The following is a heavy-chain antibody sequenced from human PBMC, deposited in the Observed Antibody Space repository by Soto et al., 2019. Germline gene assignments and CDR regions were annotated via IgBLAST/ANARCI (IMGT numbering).Heavy chain of an antibody. D-gene: IGHD3-16*01. V-gene: IGHV4-34*01. J-gene: IGHJ6*03. CDR2: INHSGST. Sequence: PSETLSLTCAVDGGSFGDYYWSWVPQPPGNGLEWIGEINHSGSTNYNPSLKSRVAISVNTSKNQFSLKLSSVTAADTAVYYCGRLFRQWGPRFGRGPPSNYYNYMDVCLRVTRITVSS. CDR1: GGSFGDYY. CDR3: GRLFRQWGPRFGRGPPSNYYNYMDV.